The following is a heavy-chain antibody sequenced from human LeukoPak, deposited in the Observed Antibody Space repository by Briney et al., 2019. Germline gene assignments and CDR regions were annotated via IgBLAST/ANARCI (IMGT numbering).Heavy chain of an antibody. V-gene: IGHV4-38-2*01. D-gene: IGHD1-26*01. CDR1: GYSISSGYY. Sequence: SETLSLTCAVSGYSISSGYYWGWIRQPPGQGLEWIGSIYHSGSTYYTPSLNSRVTISVDTSKNQFSLKLSSVTAADTAVYYCARINSGSYGGDYWGQGTLVTVSS. CDR3: ARINSGSYGGDY. J-gene: IGHJ4*02. CDR2: IYHSGST.